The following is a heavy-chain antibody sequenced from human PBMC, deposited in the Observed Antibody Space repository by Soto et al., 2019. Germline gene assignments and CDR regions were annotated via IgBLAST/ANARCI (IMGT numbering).Heavy chain of an antibody. CDR3: ARDYPRGGYNHS. D-gene: IGHD5-12*01. CDR2: ISAYNGNT. Sequence: QVQLVQSGAEVKKPGASVKVSCKASGYTFTSYGISWVRQAPGQGLEWMGWISAYNGNTNYAQKLQGRVTMTTDTSASTVYMEVRSLRSEDTAVYYCARDYPRGGYNHSWGQGTLVTVSS. J-gene: IGHJ4*02. CDR1: GYTFTSYG. V-gene: IGHV1-18*01.